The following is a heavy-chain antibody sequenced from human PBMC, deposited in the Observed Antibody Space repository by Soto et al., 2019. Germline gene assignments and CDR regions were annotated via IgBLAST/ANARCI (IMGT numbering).Heavy chain of an antibody. D-gene: IGHD2-21*02. CDR1: GFTFANHW. J-gene: IGHJ4*02. CDR2: MNSDGSTT. Sequence: PGGSLRLSCAVSGFTFANHWMHWVRQAPGKGLEWVSRMNSDGSTTEYADSVKGRFTVSRDNAKNTLYLQMNSLRAEDTAVYYCARDTAPSPFDYWGQGTLVTVSS. V-gene: IGHV3-74*01. CDR3: ARDTAPSPFDY.